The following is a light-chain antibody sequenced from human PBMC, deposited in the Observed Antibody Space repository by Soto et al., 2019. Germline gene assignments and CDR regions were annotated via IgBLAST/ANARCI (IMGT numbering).Light chain of an antibody. CDR2: DAS. CDR3: QQYNSYPWT. Sequence: DIQMTQSPSTLSASVGDRVTITCRASQSISNWLAWYQQRPGQAPKLLIYDASSLESGVPSTFSGSASGTEFTLTISSLQPDDFATYYCQQYNSYPWTFGRGTKVDI. CDR1: QSISNW. J-gene: IGKJ1*01. V-gene: IGKV1-5*01.